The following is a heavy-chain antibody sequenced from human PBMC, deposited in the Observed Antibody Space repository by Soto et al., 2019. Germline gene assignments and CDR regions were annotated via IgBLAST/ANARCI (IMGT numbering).Heavy chain of an antibody. J-gene: IGHJ4*02. CDR2: IFDSGTT. CDR1: GGSITSDYSC. V-gene: IGHV4-30-4*01. CDR3: ARGPSGDKVHY. D-gene: IGHD7-27*01. Sequence: QVQLQESGPGLVKPSQTLSLTCTVSGGSITSDYSCWSWIRQPPGGGLEWIGHIFDSGTTYTNPSLRSQVAXSXXTSKNHFSLTLSSVTAADTAVYYCARGPSGDKVHYWGQGALVTVSS.